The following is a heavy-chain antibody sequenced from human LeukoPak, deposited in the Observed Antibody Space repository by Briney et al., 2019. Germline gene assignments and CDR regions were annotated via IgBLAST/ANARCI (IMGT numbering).Heavy chain of an antibody. CDR2: IYYIGST. V-gene: IGHV4-59*08. CDR1: GGSISSYY. J-gene: IGHJ4*02. CDR3: ATTENSSGWFGY. D-gene: IGHD6-19*01. Sequence: SETLSLTCTVSGGSISSYYWSWIRQPPGKGLEWIGYIYYIGSTNYNPSLKSRVTISVDTSKNQFSLKLSSVTAADTAVYYCATTENSSGWFGYWGQGTLVTVSS.